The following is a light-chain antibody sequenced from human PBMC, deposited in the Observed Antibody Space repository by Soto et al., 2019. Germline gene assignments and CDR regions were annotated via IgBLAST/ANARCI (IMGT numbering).Light chain of an antibody. Sequence: DIQMTQSPSTLSASVGDRVTITCRASQTISSWLAWYLQKPGKAPKLLIYKASTLKSGVPSRFSGSGSGTDFTLTISCLQSEDFATYYCQQYYSYPSITFGQGTRLEI. J-gene: IGKJ5*01. CDR1: QTISSW. CDR3: QQYYSYPSIT. CDR2: KAS. V-gene: IGKV1-5*03.